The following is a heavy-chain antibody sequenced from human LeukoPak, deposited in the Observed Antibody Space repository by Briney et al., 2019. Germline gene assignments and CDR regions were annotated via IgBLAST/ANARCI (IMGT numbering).Heavy chain of an antibody. CDR3: AREADPLVVTALYYFDN. V-gene: IGHV1-69*04. D-gene: IGHD2-15*01. J-gene: IGHJ4*02. Sequence: ASVKVSCKASGGTFSNYTISWVRQAPGQGLEWMGRIIPILEIANYAQKFQGRVTITTDTSTSTAYMELSSLRSEDTAVYYCAREADPLVVTALYYFDNWGQGSLVTVSS. CDR2: IIPILEIA. CDR1: GGTFSNYT.